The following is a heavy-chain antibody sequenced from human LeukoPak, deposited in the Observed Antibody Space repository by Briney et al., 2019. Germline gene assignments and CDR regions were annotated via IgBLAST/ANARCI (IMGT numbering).Heavy chain of an antibody. CDR2: IYYSGST. J-gene: IGHJ4*02. V-gene: IGHV4-61*01. D-gene: IGHD3-10*01. CDR3: VRHPGGAPYFDY. CDR1: GGSVSSGSYY. Sequence: SETLSLTCTVSGGSVSSGSYYWSWVRQPPGKGLEWIGYIYYSGSTNYNPSLKSRVTISVDTSKNQFSLRLSSVTAADTAVYYCVRHPGGAPYFDYGGQETLVTVSS.